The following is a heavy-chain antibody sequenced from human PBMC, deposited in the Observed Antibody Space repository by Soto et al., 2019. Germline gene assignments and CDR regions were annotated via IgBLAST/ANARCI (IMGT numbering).Heavy chain of an antibody. CDR3: ASSRVGHSSGLDY. Sequence: QVQLVESGGGVVQPGRSLRLSCAASGFTFSSYAMHWVRQAPGMGLEWVAVISYDGSNKYYADSVKGRFTISRDNSKNTLYLQMNSLRAEDTAVYYCASSRVGHSSGLDYWGQGTLVTVSS. V-gene: IGHV3-30-3*01. D-gene: IGHD6-19*01. J-gene: IGHJ4*02. CDR2: ISYDGSNK. CDR1: GFTFSSYA.